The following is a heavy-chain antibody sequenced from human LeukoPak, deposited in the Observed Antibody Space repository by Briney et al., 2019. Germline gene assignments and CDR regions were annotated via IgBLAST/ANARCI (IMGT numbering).Heavy chain of an antibody. CDR3: GRGSRDGRKGDAFDI. J-gene: IGHJ3*02. CDR1: GYTFTSYD. CDR2: INPNSGDT. V-gene: IGHV1-2*02. Sequence: GASVKVSCKASGYTFTSYDINWVRQATGQGLEWMGWINPNSGDTNYAQKFQGRVTMTRDTSISTAYMELSSLRSDDTAVYYCGRGSRDGRKGDAFDIWGQGTMVTVSS. D-gene: IGHD1-14*01.